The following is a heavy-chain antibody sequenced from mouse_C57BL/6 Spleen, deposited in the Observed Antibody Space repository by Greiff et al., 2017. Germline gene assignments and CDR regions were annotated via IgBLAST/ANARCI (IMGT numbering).Heavy chain of an antibody. J-gene: IGHJ3*01. CDR1: GFSLTSYG. Sequence: QVQLKESGPGLVAPSQSLSITCTVSGFSLTSYGVHWVRQPPGKGLEWLVVIRSDGSTTYNSALKSKLSNSKDNSKSQVFLKMNSLQTDDTAMYYCAIHEGYGSSSWFAYWGQGTLVTVSA. D-gene: IGHD1-1*01. CDR2: IRSDGST. V-gene: IGHV2-6-1*01. CDR3: AIHEGYGSSSWFAY.